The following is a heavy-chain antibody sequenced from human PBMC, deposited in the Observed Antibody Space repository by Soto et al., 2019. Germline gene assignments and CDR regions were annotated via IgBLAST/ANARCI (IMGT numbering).Heavy chain of an antibody. CDR1: GGSINSRSYY. V-gene: IGHV4-39*01. D-gene: IGHD2-21*02. CDR3: ARQRTSVVTQAYFDD. CDR2: IYYSGST. J-gene: IGHJ4*02. Sequence: SDTLSLTCTVSGGSINSRSYYWGWIRQSPGKGLEWIGSIYYSGSTYYNPSLKSRVAMSVDTSKNQFSLKLRSVSAADTAVYYCARQRTSVVTQAYFDDWGQGSLVTVSS.